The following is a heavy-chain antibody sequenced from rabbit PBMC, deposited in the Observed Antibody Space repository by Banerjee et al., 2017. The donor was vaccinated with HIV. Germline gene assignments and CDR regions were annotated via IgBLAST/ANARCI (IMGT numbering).Heavy chain of an antibody. CDR1: GFSFSSNYY. CDR3: ARIYSGYNTYGYANL. CDR2: IYAGSSGST. Sequence: QSLEESGGDLVKPGASLTLTCTASGFSFSSNYYMCWVRQAPGKGLEWIACIYAGSSGSTYYASWAKGRFTISKTSSTTVTLQMTSLTVADTATYFCARIYSGYNTYGYANLWGPGTLVTIS. J-gene: IGHJ4*01. D-gene: IGHD7-1*01. V-gene: IGHV1S40*01.